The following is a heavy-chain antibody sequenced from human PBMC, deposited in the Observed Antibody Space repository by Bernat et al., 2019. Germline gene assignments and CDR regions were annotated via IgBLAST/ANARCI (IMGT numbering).Heavy chain of an antibody. D-gene: IGHD3-10*01. CDR1: GFTFSSYE. CDR3: ARAQYGSGSYYSGNDAFDI. CDR2: ISSSGSTI. V-gene: IGHV3-48*03. Sequence: EVQLVESGGGLVQPGGSLRLSCAASGFTFSSYEMNWVRQAPGKGLEWVSYISSSGSTIYYADSVKGRFTISRDNAKNSLYLQMNSLRAEDTAVYYCARAQYGSGSYYSGNDAFDIWGQGTMVTVSS. J-gene: IGHJ3*02.